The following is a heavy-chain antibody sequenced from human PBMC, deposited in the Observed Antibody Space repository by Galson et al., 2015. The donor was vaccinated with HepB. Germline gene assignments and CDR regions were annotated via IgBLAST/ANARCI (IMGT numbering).Heavy chain of an antibody. D-gene: IGHD6-19*01. V-gene: IGHV3-33*08. Sequence: SLRLSCAASGFTFSSYGMHWVRQAPGKGLEWVAVIWYDGSNKYYADSVKGRFTISRDNSKNTLYLQMNSLRAEDTAVYYCARDDGIAVTDVWGQGTTVTVSS. J-gene: IGHJ6*02. CDR2: IWYDGSNK. CDR3: ARDDGIAVTDV. CDR1: GFTFSSYG.